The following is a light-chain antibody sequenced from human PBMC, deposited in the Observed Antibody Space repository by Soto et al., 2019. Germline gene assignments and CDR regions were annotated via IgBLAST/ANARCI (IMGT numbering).Light chain of an antibody. Sequence: EIVLTQSPGTLSLSPGEGATLSCRASQSVKNYLAWYQQKPGQAPRLLIYDASNRATGIPARFSGSGSGTDFTLTISSLEPEDSAVYYCQQRSNWPPVTFGGGPRWIS. J-gene: IGKJ4*01. V-gene: IGKV3-11*01. CDR2: DAS. CDR1: QSVKNY. CDR3: QQRSNWPPVT.